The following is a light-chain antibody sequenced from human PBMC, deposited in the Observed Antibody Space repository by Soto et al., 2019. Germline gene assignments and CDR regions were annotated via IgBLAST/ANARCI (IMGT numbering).Light chain of an antibody. Sequence: DIQMTQSPSTLSASVGDRVTITCRASQSISSWLAWYQQKPGKGPKLLIYDASSFESGVPSRFSGSGSGTEFTLTISSLQPDDFATYYCQQYNSYSPYTFGQGTKLEIK. J-gene: IGKJ2*01. CDR1: QSISSW. CDR2: DAS. V-gene: IGKV1-5*01. CDR3: QQYNSYSPYT.